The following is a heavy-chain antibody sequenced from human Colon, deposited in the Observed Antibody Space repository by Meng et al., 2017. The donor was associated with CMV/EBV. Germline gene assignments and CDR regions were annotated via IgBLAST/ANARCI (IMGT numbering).Heavy chain of an antibody. J-gene: IGHJ4*02. V-gene: IGHV3-21*06. CDR3: AARSAFDY. D-gene: IGHD1-26*01. Sequence: GESLKISCVASGFNFNSFAMNWVRQAPGKGLEWVAAITADRRFMYYADSVKGRFVISRDNAKNSLFLQMNYLSADDTAVYYCAARSAFDYWAREPWSPSPQ. CDR2: ITADRRFM. CDR1: GFNFNSFA.